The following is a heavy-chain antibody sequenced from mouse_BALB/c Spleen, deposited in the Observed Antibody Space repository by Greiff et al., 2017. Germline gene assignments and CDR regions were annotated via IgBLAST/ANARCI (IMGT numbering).Heavy chain of an antibody. V-gene: IGHV1-14*01. Sequence: EVKLMESGPELVKPGASVKMSCKASGYTFTSYVMHWVKQKPGQGLEWIGYINPYNDGTKYNEKFKGKAKLTSDKSSSTAYMELSSLTSEDSAVYYCARSTGTERVAWFAYWGQGTLVTVSA. CDR1: GYTFTSYV. CDR2: INPYNDGT. CDR3: ARSTGTERVAWFAY. D-gene: IGHD4-1*01. J-gene: IGHJ3*01.